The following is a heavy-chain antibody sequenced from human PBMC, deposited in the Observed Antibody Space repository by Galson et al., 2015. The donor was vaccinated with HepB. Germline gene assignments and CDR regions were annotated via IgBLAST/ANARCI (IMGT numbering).Heavy chain of an antibody. CDR3: AKVDYGSGSYSTLEY. D-gene: IGHD3-10*01. Sequence: SVKVSCKASGGIPYSYAMHWVRQAPGQGLEWMGWINAGNVRTYYSQRFTGRVTFTADTSARIFYMELKNLRSDDTAVYYCAKVDYGSGSYSTLEYWGQGTLVAVSS. V-gene: IGHV1-3*01. J-gene: IGHJ4*02. CDR2: INAGNVRT. CDR1: GGIPYSYA.